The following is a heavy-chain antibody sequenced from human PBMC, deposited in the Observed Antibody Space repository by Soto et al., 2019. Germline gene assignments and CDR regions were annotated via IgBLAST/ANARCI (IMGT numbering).Heavy chain of an antibody. D-gene: IGHD1-26*01. V-gene: IGHV1-18*01. Sequence: ASVKASCKASGYTYTSYGTSWARQSPGQGLEWMGWISAYNGNANYAQKLQGRVTMTTDTSTSTAYMELSSLRSEDTAVYYCATDRSRGIYFEIDFWGQGTLVTVSS. CDR3: ATDRSRGIYFEIDF. CDR1: GYTYTSYG. CDR2: ISAYNGNA. J-gene: IGHJ4*02.